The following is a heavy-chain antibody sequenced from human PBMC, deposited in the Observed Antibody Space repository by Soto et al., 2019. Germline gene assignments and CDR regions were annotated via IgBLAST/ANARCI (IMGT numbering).Heavy chain of an antibody. V-gene: IGHV3-30*18. CDR1: GFTFNSYA. CDR2: ISSDGRSK. J-gene: IGHJ3*01. CDR3: AKDVLMYYFDSGAYYGALHV. D-gene: IGHD3-22*01. Sequence: QVHLVESGGGVVQPGGSLRLSCAASGFTFNSYAMHWVRQAPGKGLEWVAGISSDGRSKHVADSLKGQFIISRDNSRKTVYLRFNSLRAEDTAVYYCAKDVLMYYFDSGAYYGALHVWGQGTMVTVSS.